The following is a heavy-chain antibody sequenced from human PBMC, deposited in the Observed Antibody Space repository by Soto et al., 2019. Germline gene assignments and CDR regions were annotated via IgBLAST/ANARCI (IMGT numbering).Heavy chain of an antibody. CDR2: IYYSGST. CDR3: ARHHVRGRTIAGAAEF. J-gene: IGHJ4*02. V-gene: IGHV4-31*02. D-gene: IGHD6-13*01. CDR1: GGSISSGGYY. Sequence: PSETLSLTCTVSGGSISSGGYYWSWIRQHPGKGLEWIGYIYYSGSTYYNPSLKSRVTISVDTSKNQLFLNLSSVTAADTAMYYCARHHVRGRTIAGAAEFWGQGTLVTVSS.